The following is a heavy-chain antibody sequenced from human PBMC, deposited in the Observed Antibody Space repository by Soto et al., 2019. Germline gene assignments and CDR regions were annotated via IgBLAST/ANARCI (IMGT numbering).Heavy chain of an antibody. J-gene: IGHJ5*02. CDR3: ARDYSVSGSYAPWFDP. Sequence: GGSLRLSCAASGFTFSSYWMSWVRQAPGKGLEWVANIKQDGSEKYYVDSVKGRFTISRDNAKNTVYLQMNSLRVDDTAVYYCARDYSVSGSYAPWFDPWGQGTLVTVSS. D-gene: IGHD3-10*01. CDR1: GFTFSSYW. CDR2: IKQDGSEK. V-gene: IGHV3-7*01.